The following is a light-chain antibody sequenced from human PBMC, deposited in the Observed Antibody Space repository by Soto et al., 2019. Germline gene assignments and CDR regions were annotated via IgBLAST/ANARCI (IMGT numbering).Light chain of an antibody. CDR3: CSYAGTSTGV. V-gene: IGLV2-23*01. J-gene: IGLJ3*02. Sequence: QSVLTQPASVSGSPGQSITISCAGTSSDVGSYNLVSWYQQDPGKAPKLIIYEDNKRPSGLSNRFSGSKSDNTASLTISGLQAEDEANYYCCSYAGTSTGVFGGGTKLTVL. CDR2: EDN. CDR1: SSDVGSYNL.